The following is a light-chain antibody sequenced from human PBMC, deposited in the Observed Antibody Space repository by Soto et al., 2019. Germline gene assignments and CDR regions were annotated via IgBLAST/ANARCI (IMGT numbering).Light chain of an antibody. CDR1: NSNIGSNT. V-gene: IGLV1-44*01. Sequence: QSVLTQPPSASGTPGQRVTISCSGSNSNIGSNTVNWYQQLPGTAPKLLIYSNNQRPSGVPGRFSDSKSGTSASLAISGLQSEDEADYYCSSHGGIKNVVFGGGTKLTVL. CDR3: SSHGGIKNVV. CDR2: SNN. J-gene: IGLJ3*02.